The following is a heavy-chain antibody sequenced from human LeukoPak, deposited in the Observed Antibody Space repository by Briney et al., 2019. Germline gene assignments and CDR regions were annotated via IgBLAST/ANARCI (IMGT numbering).Heavy chain of an antibody. CDR1: GGSISSGSYY. Sequence: SETLSLTCTVSGGSISSGSYYWSWIRQPAGKGLEWIGRIYTSGSTNYNPSLKSRVTISVDTSKNQFSLKLSSVTAADTAVYYCARGDGGVDYWGQGTLVTVSS. J-gene: IGHJ4*02. V-gene: IGHV4-61*02. CDR2: IYTSGST. CDR3: ARGDGGVDY. D-gene: IGHD4-23*01.